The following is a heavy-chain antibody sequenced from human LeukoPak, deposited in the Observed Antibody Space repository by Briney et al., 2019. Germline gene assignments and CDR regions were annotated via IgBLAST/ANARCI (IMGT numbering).Heavy chain of an antibody. Sequence: ASVKVSCKASGYTFTSYYMHWVRQAPGQGLGWMGWITTYNGYTNYAQKLQGRVTMTTDTSTSTAYMELRSLRSDDTAVYYCARGVFWNDGYFDYWGQGTLVTVSS. V-gene: IGHV1-18*04. CDR3: ARGVFWNDGYFDY. CDR1: GYTFTSYY. D-gene: IGHD1-1*01. J-gene: IGHJ4*02. CDR2: ITTYNGYT.